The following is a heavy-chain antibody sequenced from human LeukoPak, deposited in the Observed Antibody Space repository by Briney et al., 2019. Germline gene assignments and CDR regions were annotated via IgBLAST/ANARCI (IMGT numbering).Heavy chain of an antibody. V-gene: IGHV4-59*08. Sequence: SETLSLTCTVSGGSISSYYWSWIRQPPGKGLEWIGYIYYSGSTNYNPSLKSRVTISVDTSKNQFSLKLSSVTAADTAVYYCAGTLGYCSGGSCSNWFDPWGQGTLVTVSS. D-gene: IGHD2-15*01. CDR3: AGTLGYCSGGSCSNWFDP. CDR1: GGSISSYY. CDR2: IYYSGST. J-gene: IGHJ5*02.